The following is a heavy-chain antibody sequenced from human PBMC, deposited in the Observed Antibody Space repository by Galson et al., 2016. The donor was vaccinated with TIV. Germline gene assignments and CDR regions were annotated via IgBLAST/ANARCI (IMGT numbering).Heavy chain of an antibody. CDR3: ARMFGLDSGYDA. V-gene: IGHV3-33*01. D-gene: IGHD5-12*01. CDR2: IWYEGNNR. Sequence: SLRLSCATSGFTFSRYGMHWVRQAPGKGLEWVAVIWYEGNNRDYADSVKGRFTISRDNSKNTLYLHMNSLRVEDTAVYYCARMFGLDSGYDAWGQGTLVTASS. J-gene: IGHJ5*02. CDR1: GFTFSRYG.